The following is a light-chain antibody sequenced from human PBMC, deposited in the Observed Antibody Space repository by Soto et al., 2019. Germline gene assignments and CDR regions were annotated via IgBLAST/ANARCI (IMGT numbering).Light chain of an antibody. Sequence: QSALTQPRSVSGSPGQSVTISCTGTSSDVGTYNYVSWYQLHPGEAPKFIIYDVSKRPSGVPDRFSGSKSGNTASLTIYGLQAEDEADYYCCSYVGSYTYVFGTGTKVTVL. J-gene: IGLJ1*01. CDR1: SSDVGTYNY. CDR3: CSYVGSYTYV. CDR2: DVS. V-gene: IGLV2-11*01.